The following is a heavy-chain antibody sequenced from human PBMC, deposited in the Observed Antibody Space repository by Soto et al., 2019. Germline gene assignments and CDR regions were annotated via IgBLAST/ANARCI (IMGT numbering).Heavy chain of an antibody. CDR1: GFTFSSYG. V-gene: IGHV3-30*18. Sequence: QVQLVESGGGVVQPGRSLRLSCAASGFTFSSYGMHWVRQAPGKGLEWVAVISYDGSNKYYADSVKGRFTISRDNSKNTLYLQMNSLRAEDTAVYYCAKRGYGDYKRLLPLPDYWGQGTLVTVSS. CDR2: ISYDGSNK. D-gene: IGHD4-17*01. CDR3: AKRGYGDYKRLLPLPDY. J-gene: IGHJ4*02.